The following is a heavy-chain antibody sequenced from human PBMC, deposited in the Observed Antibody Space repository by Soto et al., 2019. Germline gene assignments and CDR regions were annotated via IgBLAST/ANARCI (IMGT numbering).Heavy chain of an antibody. J-gene: IGHJ6*02. CDR1: GFTFSSYA. D-gene: IGHD6-13*01. CDR3: AREITPYSSSWFQVRSYYYYGMDV. CDR2: ISYDGSNK. Sequence: GSLRLSCAASGFTFSSYAMHWVRQAPGKGLEWVAVISYDGSNKYYADSVKGRFTISRDNSKNTLYLQMNSLRAEDTAVYYCAREITPYSSSWFQVRSYYYYGMDVWGQGTTVTVSS. V-gene: IGHV3-30-3*01.